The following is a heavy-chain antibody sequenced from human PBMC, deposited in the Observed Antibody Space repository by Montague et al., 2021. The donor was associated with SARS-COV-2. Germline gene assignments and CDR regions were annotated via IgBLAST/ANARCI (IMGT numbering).Heavy chain of an antibody. Sequence: SETLSLTCTVSGGSFTSYYWTWLRQSPGKGLEWVGRINYSGSTNYNPSLKSRVTISVDTSKNQFSLKLSSVTAADTAVYYCARNGLGAYDILTGYTVNAFDMWGQGTMVTVSS. D-gene: IGHD3-9*01. CDR2: INYSGST. CDR1: GGSFTSYY. V-gene: IGHV4-59*01. J-gene: IGHJ3*02. CDR3: ARNGLGAYDILTGYTVNAFDM.